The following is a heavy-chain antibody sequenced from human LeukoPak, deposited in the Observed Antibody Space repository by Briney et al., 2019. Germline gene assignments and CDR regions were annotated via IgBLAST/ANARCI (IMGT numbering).Heavy chain of an antibody. CDR3: ARARDYGDYAEYFQH. Sequence: GGALRLSCAASGFTFSTYRMNWVRQAPGKGLEWVASISSTSNYINYADSVKGRFAISRDNAKNALYLQMSSLRAEDTAVYFCARARDYGDYAEYFQHWGQGTLVTVSS. CDR1: GFTFSTYR. V-gene: IGHV3-21*01. D-gene: IGHD4-17*01. CDR2: ISSTSNYI. J-gene: IGHJ1*01.